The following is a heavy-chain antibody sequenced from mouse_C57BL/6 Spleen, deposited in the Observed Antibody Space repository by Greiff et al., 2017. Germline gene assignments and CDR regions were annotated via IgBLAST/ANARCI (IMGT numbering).Heavy chain of an antibody. J-gene: IGHJ3*01. D-gene: IGHD2-4*01. CDR3: ARGTDHDYDSWFAY. CDR2: IYPSDSET. V-gene: IGHV1-61*01. Sequence: QVQLQQPGAELVRPGSSVKLSCKASGYTFTSYWMDWVKQRPGQGLEWIGNIYPSDSETHYNQKFKDKATLTVDKSSSTAYMQLSSLTSEDSAVYYCARGTDHDYDSWFAYWGQGTLVTVSA. CDR1: GYTFTSYW.